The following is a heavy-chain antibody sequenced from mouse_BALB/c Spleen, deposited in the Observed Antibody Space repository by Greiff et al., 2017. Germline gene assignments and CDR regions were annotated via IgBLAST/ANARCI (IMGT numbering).Heavy chain of an antibody. CDR3: ARREKGYDYWYFDV. CDR1: GYTFTSYW. J-gene: IGHJ1*01. CDR2: INPSTGYT. D-gene: IGHD2-3*01. Sequence: QVQLKQSGAELAKPGASVKMSCKASGYTFTSYWMHWVKQRPGQGLEWIGYINPSTGYTEYNQKFKDKATLTADKSSSTAYMQLSSLTSEDSAVYDCARREKGYDYWYFDVWGAGTTVTVSS. V-gene: IGHV1-7*01.